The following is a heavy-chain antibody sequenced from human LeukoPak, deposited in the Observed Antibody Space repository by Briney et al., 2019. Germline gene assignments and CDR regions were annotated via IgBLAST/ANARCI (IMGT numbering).Heavy chain of an antibody. CDR1: GLNFNDND. V-gene: IGHV3-33*06. J-gene: IGHJ2*01. CDR3: AKWGGGQDWAFDL. D-gene: IGHD3-16*01. Sequence: PTGGPLRLSCAASGLNFNDNDMVWVRQAPGKGLEWVAVIWDEGRNKYYAESVKGRFTISRDISKNMLYLQMNSLRVEDTAVYYCAKWGGGQDWAFDLWGRGTLVTVSS. CDR2: IWDEGRNK.